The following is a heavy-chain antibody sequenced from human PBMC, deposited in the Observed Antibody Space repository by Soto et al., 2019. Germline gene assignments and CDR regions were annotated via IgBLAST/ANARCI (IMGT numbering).Heavy chain of an antibody. J-gene: IGHJ6*02. V-gene: IGHV4-34*01. Sequence: PSETLSLTCAGYGGSFSGYYWSWIRQPPGKGLEWIGEINHSGSTNYNPSLKSRVTISVDTSKNQFSLKLSSVTAADTAVYYCARPVYGMDVWGQGTTVTVSS. CDR1: GGSFSGYY. CDR3: ARPVYGMDV. CDR2: INHSGST.